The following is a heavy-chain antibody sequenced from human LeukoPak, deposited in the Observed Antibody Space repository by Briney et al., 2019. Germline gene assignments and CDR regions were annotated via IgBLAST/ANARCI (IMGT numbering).Heavy chain of an antibody. V-gene: IGHV3-23*01. D-gene: IGHD2-15*01. CDR2: IRGSGGST. J-gene: IGHJ4*02. CDR1: GFTFSSYA. Sequence: PGGSLRLSCAASGFTFSSYAMSWVRQAPGKGLEWVSAIRGSGGSTYYADSVKGRFTISRDNSKNTLYLQMNSLRAEDTAVYYCAKHIVVVVAATLDYWGQGTLVTVSS. CDR3: AKHIVVVVAATLDY.